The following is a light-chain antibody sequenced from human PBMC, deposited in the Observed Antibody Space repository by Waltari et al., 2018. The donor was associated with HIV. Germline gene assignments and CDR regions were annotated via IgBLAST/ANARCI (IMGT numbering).Light chain of an antibody. CDR1: QGISIH. J-gene: IGKJ4*01. V-gene: IGKV1-27*01. Sequence: DIQMTQSPSSLSASVGDRVTISCRAGQGISIHLAWYQQKAGKVPQLLIYTASTLHSGVPSRFSGSGSGTDFTLTISSLQPEDVATYFCQKYETAPLTFGGGTKVEIK. CDR2: TAS. CDR3: QKYETAPLT.